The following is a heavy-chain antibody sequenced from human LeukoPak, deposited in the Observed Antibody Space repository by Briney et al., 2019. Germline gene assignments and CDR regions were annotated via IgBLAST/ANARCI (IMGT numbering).Heavy chain of an antibody. CDR3: AKGEEWLFAPSSAFDI. CDR2: ISGSGGST. V-gene: IGHV3-23*01. J-gene: IGHJ3*02. D-gene: IGHD3-3*01. Sequence: GGSLRLSCAASGFTFSSYAMSWVRQAPGKGLEWVSAISGSGGSTYYADSVKGRFTISRDNSKNTVYLQMNSLRAEDTAVYYCAKGEEWLFAPSSAFDIWGQGTMVTVSS. CDR1: GFTFSSYA.